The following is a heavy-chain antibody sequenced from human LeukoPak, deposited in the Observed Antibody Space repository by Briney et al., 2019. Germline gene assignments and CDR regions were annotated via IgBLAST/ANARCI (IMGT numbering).Heavy chain of an antibody. CDR2: ISSSSSYI. Sequence: GGSLSLSCAASGFTFSSYSMNWVRQAPGKGLEWVSSISSSSSYIYYADSVKGRFTISRDNAKNSLYLQMNSLRAEDTAVYYCAREGYYYGSGSYPDAFDIWGQGTMVTVPS. CDR1: GFTFSSYS. D-gene: IGHD3-10*01. CDR3: AREGYYYGSGSYPDAFDI. V-gene: IGHV3-21*01. J-gene: IGHJ3*02.